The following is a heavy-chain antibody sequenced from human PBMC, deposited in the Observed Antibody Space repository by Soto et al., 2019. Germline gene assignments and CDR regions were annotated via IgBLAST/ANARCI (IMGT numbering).Heavy chain of an antibody. D-gene: IGHD2-8*01. CDR1: GGSISSGGYS. V-gene: IGHV4-30-2*01. J-gene: IGHJ5*02. Sequence: QLQLQESGSGLVKPSQTLSLTCAVSGGSISSGGYSWSWIRQPPGKGLEWIGYIYHSGSTYYNPSLQRRVTISVDRSKNQFSLKLSSVTAADTAVYYCASWWMYAPRFGPWGPGTLVTVSS. CDR2: IYHSGST. CDR3: ASWWMYAPRFGP.